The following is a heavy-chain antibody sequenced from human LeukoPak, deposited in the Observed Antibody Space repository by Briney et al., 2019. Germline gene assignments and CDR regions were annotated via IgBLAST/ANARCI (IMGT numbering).Heavy chain of an antibody. CDR3: ARDSRGYCSGGSCYQDYGMDV. Sequence: GGSLRLSCAASGFTFSDYYMSRIRQAPGKGLEWVSYISSSGSTIYYADSVKGRFTISRDNAKNSLYLQMNSLRAEDTAVYYCARDSRGYCSGGSCYQDYGMDVWGQGTTVTVSS. CDR2: ISSSGSTI. D-gene: IGHD2-15*01. V-gene: IGHV3-11*01. CDR1: GFTFSDYY. J-gene: IGHJ6*02.